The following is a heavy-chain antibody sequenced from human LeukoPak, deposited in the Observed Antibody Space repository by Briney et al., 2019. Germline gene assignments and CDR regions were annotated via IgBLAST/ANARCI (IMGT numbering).Heavy chain of an antibody. D-gene: IGHD2-15*01. CDR2: IYYSGST. CDR3: ARLVCGGGSCPAEFDY. V-gene: IGHV4-39*01. Sequence: SETLSLTCIVSGGSVSSGGHYWGWIRQPPRKGLEWIGSIYYSGSTYYNPSLNNRVTIFIDMSKNQFSLRLNSVTATDTAVYYCARLVCGGGSCPAEFDYWGQGTLVTVSS. J-gene: IGHJ4*02. CDR1: GGSVSSGGHY.